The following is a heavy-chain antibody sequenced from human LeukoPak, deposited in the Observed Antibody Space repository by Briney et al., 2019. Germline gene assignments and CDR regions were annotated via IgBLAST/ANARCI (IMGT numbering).Heavy chain of an antibody. CDR2: IYYSGST. D-gene: IGHD5-12*01. CDR1: GGSISSYY. V-gene: IGHV4-59*08. Sequence: SETLSLTCTVSGGSISSYYWSWIRQPPGKGLEWIGYIYYSGSTNYNPSLKSRVTISVDTSKKQFSLKLSSVTAADTAVYYCARQSKANFFDYWGQGTLVTVSS. J-gene: IGHJ4*02. CDR3: ARQSKANFFDY.